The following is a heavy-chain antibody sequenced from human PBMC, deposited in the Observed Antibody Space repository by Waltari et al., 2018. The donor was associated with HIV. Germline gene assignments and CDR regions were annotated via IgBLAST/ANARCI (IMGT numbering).Heavy chain of an antibody. CDR3: ARGTTVTTLYDYYMDV. CDR1: GGSISSSSYY. D-gene: IGHD4-17*01. J-gene: IGHJ6*03. V-gene: IGHV4-39*07. CDR2: IHHSVRT. Sequence: QLQLQESGPGLVKPSETLSLTCTVSGGSISSSSYYWGWIRQPPGKGLEWIGEIHHSVRTNYNPSLKSRVIISVDKSKNQFSLKVNSVTAADTAVYSCARGTTVTTLYDYYMDVWGKGTTVIVSS.